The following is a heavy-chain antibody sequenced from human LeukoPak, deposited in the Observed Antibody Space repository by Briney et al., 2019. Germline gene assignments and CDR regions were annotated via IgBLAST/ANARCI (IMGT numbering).Heavy chain of an antibody. V-gene: IGHV4-59*01. Sequence: SETLSLTCTVSGGSISSYYWSWIRQPPGKGLEWIGYIYYSGSTNYNPSLKSRVTISVDTSKNQFSLKLSSVTAADTAVYYCARGMYYDSSGYYYPIVYWGRGTLVTVSS. D-gene: IGHD3-22*01. J-gene: IGHJ4*02. CDR1: GGSISSYY. CDR2: IYYSGST. CDR3: ARGMYYDSSGYYYPIVY.